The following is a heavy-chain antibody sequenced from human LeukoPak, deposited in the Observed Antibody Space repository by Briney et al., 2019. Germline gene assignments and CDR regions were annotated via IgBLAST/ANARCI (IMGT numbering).Heavy chain of an antibody. CDR2: IYYSGST. Sequence: SETLSLTCTVSGGSISSYSYYWGWIRQPPGKGLEWIGSIYYSGSTYNNPSLKSRVTMSVDTSKNQFSLVLNSVTAADTAVYYCARTGYRSSASCSVVKQWLVRVYFDYWGQGTLVTVSS. D-gene: IGHD2-2*01. V-gene: IGHV4-39*01. CDR1: GGSISSYSYY. J-gene: IGHJ4*02. CDR3: ARTGYRSSASCSVVKQWLVRVYFDY.